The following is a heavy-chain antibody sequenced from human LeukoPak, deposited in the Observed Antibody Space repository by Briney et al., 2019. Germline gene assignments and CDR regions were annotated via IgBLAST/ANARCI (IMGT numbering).Heavy chain of an antibody. Sequence: AGGSLRLSCAASGFTFSSYSMNWVRQAPGKGLEWVSSISSSSTYIYYADSVKGRFTIFRDNAKNSLYLQMNSLRAEDTAVYYYARDLYSGLFDYWGQGTLVTVSS. CDR2: ISSSSTYI. D-gene: IGHD4-11*01. V-gene: IGHV3-21*01. CDR1: GFTFSSYS. CDR3: ARDLYSGLFDY. J-gene: IGHJ4*02.